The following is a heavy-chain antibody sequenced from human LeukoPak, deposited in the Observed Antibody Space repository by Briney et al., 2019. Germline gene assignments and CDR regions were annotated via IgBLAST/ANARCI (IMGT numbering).Heavy chain of an antibody. CDR1: GFTFSDAW. V-gene: IGHV3-23*01. J-gene: IGHJ4*02. CDR2: ISGSGGST. D-gene: IGHD6-13*01. CDR3: AKGSLRL. Sequence: GGSLRLSCVGSGFTFSDAWMSWVRQAPGKGLEWVSAISGSGGSTYYADSVKGRFTISRDNSKNTLYLQMNSLRAEDTAVYYCAKGSLRLWGQGTLVTVSS.